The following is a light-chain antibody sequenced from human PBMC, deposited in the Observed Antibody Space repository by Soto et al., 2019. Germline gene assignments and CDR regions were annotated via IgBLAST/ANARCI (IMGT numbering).Light chain of an antibody. CDR1: SSDVGTYNF. CDR2: EVS. V-gene: IGLV2-14*01. Sequence: QSALTQSASVSGSPGQSITISCTGTSSDVGTYNFVSWYQQHPRKVPKLVIYEVSNRPSGVPNRFFGSKSGNRASLTISGLQAEDEADYYCCSYTGGSSWVFGGGTKLTVL. J-gene: IGLJ3*02. CDR3: CSYTGGSSWV.